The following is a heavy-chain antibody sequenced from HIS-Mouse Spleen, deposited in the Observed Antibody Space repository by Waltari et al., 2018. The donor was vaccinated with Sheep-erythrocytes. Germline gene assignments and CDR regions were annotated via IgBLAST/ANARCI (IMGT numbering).Heavy chain of an antibody. V-gene: IGHV5-51*01. CDR1: GYSFTSYL. CDR3: ARLFYVDIVATTLFDY. CDR2: IYHGDSDT. Sequence: EVQLLQSGAEVKKPGESLKISCKGSGYSFTSYLIAGVRYVPGKGLAWMGIIYHGDSDTRYSPSFQGQVTVSADKSISTAYLQWSSLKASDTAMYYCARLFYVDIVATTLFDYWGQGTLITVSS. D-gene: IGHD5-12*01. J-gene: IGHJ4*02.